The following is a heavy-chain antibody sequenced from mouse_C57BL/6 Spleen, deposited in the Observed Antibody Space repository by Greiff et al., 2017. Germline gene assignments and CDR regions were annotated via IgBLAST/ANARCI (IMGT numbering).Heavy chain of an antibody. CDR3: ARNFRYYGSSPHFDY. CDR2: IWSGGST. D-gene: IGHD1-1*01. V-gene: IGHV2-2*01. Sequence: QVQLQQSGPGLVQPSQSLSITCTVSGFSLTSYGVHWVRQSPGKGLEWLGVIWSGGSTDSNAAFISRLSISKDNSKSQVFFKMNSLQADDTAIYYCARNFRYYGSSPHFDYGGQGTTLTVSS. CDR1: GFSLTSYG. J-gene: IGHJ2*01.